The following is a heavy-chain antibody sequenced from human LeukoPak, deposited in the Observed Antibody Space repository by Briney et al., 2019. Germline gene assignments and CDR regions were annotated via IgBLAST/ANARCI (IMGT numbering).Heavy chain of an antibody. V-gene: IGHV1-18*01. CDR2: INPDNDNT. CDR3: ARVYGYYYYYMDV. Sequence: ASVKVSCKASGYTFTAFDINWVRQAPGQGLEWMGWINPDNDNTEYGQTFQGRLTMTTDTSTSTIYMELQSLRSDDTAVYYCARVYGYYYYYMDVWGKGTTVTVSS. D-gene: IGHD4-17*01. J-gene: IGHJ6*03. CDR1: GYTFTAFD.